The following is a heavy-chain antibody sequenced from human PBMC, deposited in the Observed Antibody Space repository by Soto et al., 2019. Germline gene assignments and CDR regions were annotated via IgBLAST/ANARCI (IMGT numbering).Heavy chain of an antibody. CDR1: GFTFDDFT. CDR2: ISWDGTIT. V-gene: IGHV3-43*01. D-gene: IGHD3-3*01. CDR3: AKARLGGSGYIFDY. Sequence: PGGSLRLSCAASGFTFDDFTMHWVRQVPGKALEWVSLISWDGTITHYADSVAGRFTISRDNAKNSLYLQMNSLRAEDTALYYCAKARLGGSGYIFDYWGQGTLVTVSS. J-gene: IGHJ4*02.